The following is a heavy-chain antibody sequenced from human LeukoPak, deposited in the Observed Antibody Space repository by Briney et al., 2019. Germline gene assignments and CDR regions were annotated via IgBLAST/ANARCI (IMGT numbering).Heavy chain of an antibody. D-gene: IGHD4-17*01. CDR1: GFTFSSYS. Sequence: GGSLRLSCAASGFTFSSYSMNWVRQAPGKGLEWVSSISSTNTYIYYADSVKGRFTVSSDIAESSLYLQMDSLRVEDSAVYYCARGFEEYGDYGKSFDYWGQGTLVTVSS. CDR3: ARGFEEYGDYGKSFDY. V-gene: IGHV3-21*01. CDR2: ISSTNTYI. J-gene: IGHJ4*02.